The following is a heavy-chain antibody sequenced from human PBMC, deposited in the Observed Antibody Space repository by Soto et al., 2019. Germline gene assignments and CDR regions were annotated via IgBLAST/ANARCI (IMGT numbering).Heavy chain of an antibody. CDR2: IKSKTDGGTT. J-gene: IGHJ6*02. Sequence: PGGSLRLSCAASGFTFSNAWMNWVRQAPGKGLEWVGRIKSKTDGGTTDYAAPVKGRFTISRDDSKNTLYLQMNSLKTEDTAVYYCTTLITIFGVVPYQDVWGQGTTVTVSS. V-gene: IGHV3-15*07. CDR3: TTLITIFGVVPYQDV. CDR1: GFTFSNAW. D-gene: IGHD3-3*01.